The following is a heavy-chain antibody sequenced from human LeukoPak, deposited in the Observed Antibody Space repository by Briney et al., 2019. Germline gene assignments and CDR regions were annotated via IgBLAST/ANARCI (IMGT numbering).Heavy chain of an antibody. CDR1: GYTFTSYG. J-gene: IGHJ4*02. V-gene: IGHV1-18*01. D-gene: IGHD3-10*01. CDR3: ARDQGPDYGSGSYYKGVDY. CDR2: ISAYNGNT. Sequence: ASVKVSCKASGYTFTSYGISWVRQAPGQGLEWMGWISAYNGNTNYAQTLQGRVTMTTDTSTSTSYMELRSLRSADTAVYYCARDQGPDYGSGSYYKGVDYWGQGTLVTVSS.